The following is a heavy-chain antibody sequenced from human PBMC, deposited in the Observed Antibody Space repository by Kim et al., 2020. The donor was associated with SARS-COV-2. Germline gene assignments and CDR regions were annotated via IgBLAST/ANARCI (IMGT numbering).Heavy chain of an antibody. V-gene: IGHV7-4-1*02. CDR2: SNTKTKNP. Sequence: ASVKVSCKASGYTFNNYAMNWVRQAPGRGLEWMGWSNTKTKNPTYAQDFTGRFVFSLDTSVRTAYLQINSLKAEDTAVYYCARGDPRDYWGQGTLVTVSS. CDR3: ARGDPRDY. CDR1: GYTFNNYA. J-gene: IGHJ4*02.